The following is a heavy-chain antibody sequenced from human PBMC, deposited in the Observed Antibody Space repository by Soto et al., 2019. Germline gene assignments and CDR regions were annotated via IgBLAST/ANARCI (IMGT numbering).Heavy chain of an antibody. V-gene: IGHV3-30-3*01. CDR3: ARDRVYYYDNSGYYNFDY. D-gene: IGHD3-22*01. CDR1: GFIFSNYA. J-gene: IGHJ4*02. Sequence: ESVGGVVQPGRSLRVSCAASGFIFSNYAMHWVRQAPGKGREWVAVVSYDGSNQFYAESVKGRFTISRDSSKTTLYLQMNNLREEDTAVYYCARDRVYYYDNSGYYNFDYWGQGTLVIVSS. CDR2: VSYDGSNQ.